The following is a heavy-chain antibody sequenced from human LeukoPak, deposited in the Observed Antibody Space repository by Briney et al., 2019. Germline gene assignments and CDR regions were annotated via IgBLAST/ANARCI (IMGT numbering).Heavy chain of an antibody. V-gene: IGHV3-53*01. Sequence: GGSLRLSCAASGFTVSSNFLSWVRQPPGKGLEWVSDIYSGGSTYYADSVKGRFTISGDNFLNTLYLQMNSLRAEDTAVYYCTRGGGGSFPHYWGQGTLVTVSS. CDR1: GFTVSSNF. D-gene: IGHD2-21*01. J-gene: IGHJ4*02. CDR3: TRGGGGSFPHY. CDR2: IYSGGST.